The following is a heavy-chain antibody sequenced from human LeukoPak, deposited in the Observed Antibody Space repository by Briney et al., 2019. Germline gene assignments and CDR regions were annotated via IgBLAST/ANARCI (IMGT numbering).Heavy chain of an antibody. J-gene: IGHJ3*01. Sequence: GGSLRLSCAASGFTFSSYWMHWVRQAPGKGLVWVSRIKSDGSSTSYADSVKGRFTISRDNAKNTLYLQMNSLRAEDTAVYYRARVGARLGAFDVWGQGTMVTVSS. CDR1: GFTFSSYW. CDR3: ARVGARLGAFDV. CDR2: IKSDGSST. V-gene: IGHV3-74*01. D-gene: IGHD6-25*01.